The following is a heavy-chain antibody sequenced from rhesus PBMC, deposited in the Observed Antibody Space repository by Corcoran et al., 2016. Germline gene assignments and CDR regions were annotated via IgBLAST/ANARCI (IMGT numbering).Heavy chain of an antibody. D-gene: IGHD3-3*01. CDR3: ARDAGRGGLFGLPAWYFDL. Sequence: QLQLQESGPGLVKPSETLSLTCAVSGYSISSGYGWSWIRQPPGKGLEGIGYISYSGSTTYNPSLKGRVTISRDTSKNQLSLKLSSVTAADTAVYYCARDAGRGGLFGLPAWYFDLWGPGTPITISS. V-gene: IGHV4-122*02. CDR2: ISYSGST. CDR1: GYSISSGYG. J-gene: IGHJ2*01.